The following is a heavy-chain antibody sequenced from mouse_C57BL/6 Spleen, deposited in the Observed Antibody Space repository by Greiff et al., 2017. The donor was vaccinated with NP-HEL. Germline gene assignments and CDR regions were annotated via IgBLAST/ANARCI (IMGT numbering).Heavy chain of an antibody. Sequence: VQLQQPGTELVKPGASVKLSCKASGYTFTSYWMHWVQQRPGQGLEWIGNINPSNGGTNYNEKFKSKATLTVDKTSSTAYMQLSSLTSEDSAVYYCARGDYDYEGYFDVWGTGTTVTVSS. V-gene: IGHV1-53*01. CDR3: ARGDYDYEGYFDV. D-gene: IGHD2-4*01. CDR2: INPSNGGT. J-gene: IGHJ1*03. CDR1: GYTFTSYW.